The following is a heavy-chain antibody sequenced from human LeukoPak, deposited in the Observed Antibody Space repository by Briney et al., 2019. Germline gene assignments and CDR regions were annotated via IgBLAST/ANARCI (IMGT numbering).Heavy chain of an antibody. Sequence: SVKVSCKASGGTFSSYAISWVRQAPGQGLEWMGGIIPIFGTADYAQKFQGRVTITTDESTSTAYMELSSLRSEDTAVYYCARGRRGIVVVPAALYYFDYWGQGTLVTVSS. D-gene: IGHD2-2*01. V-gene: IGHV1-69*05. CDR2: IIPIFGTA. CDR3: ARGRRGIVVVPAALYYFDY. J-gene: IGHJ4*02. CDR1: GGTFSSYA.